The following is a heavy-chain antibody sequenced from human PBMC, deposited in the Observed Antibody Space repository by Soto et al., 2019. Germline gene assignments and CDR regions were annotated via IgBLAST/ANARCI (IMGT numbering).Heavy chain of an antibody. Sequence: QVQLVQSGAEVKKPGASVKVSCKASGYTFTGYYMHWVRQAPGQGLEWMGWINPNSGGTNYAQKFGGGVTMTGDASISTAYRELSRLRSADTAVYCCARAGVGAFPGDAFEIWGQGTMVTVSS. J-gene: IGHJ3*02. D-gene: IGHD1-26*01. CDR2: INPNSGGT. CDR3: ARAGVGAFPGDAFEI. V-gene: IGHV1-2*02. CDR1: GYTFTGYY.